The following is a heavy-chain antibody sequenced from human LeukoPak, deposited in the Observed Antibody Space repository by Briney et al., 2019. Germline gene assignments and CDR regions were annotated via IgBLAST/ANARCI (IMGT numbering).Heavy chain of an antibody. CDR1: GGSISSYY. Sequence: PSETLSLTCTVSGGSISSYYWSWIRQPPGKGLEWLGYIYYTGIANYTPSLRSRLAMSVDTSNNQVSLRLRSVTAADTAVYYCARSGYLEWLFYDSWGHGALATVSS. CDR3: ARSGYLEWLFYDS. CDR2: IYYTGIA. D-gene: IGHD3-3*01. J-gene: IGHJ5*01. V-gene: IGHV4-59*01.